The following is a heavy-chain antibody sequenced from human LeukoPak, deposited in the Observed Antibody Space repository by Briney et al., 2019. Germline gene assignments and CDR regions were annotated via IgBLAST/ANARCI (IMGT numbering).Heavy chain of an antibody. CDR1: GFTFSDYA. J-gene: IGHJ6*03. V-gene: IGHV3-23*01. Sequence: GGTLRLSCAASGFTFSDYALSWVRQTPGKGLEWVAATTGSSGDTYHADSVKGRFAISRDNSKNTLYLQMNSLRAEDTAVYYCTRAGYGDYKSNYYYYYMDVWGKGTTVTVSS. CDR2: TTGSSGDT. D-gene: IGHD4-17*01. CDR3: TRAGYGDYKSNYYYYYMDV.